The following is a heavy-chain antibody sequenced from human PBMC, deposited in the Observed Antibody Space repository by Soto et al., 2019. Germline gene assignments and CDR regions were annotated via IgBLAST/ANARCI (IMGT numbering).Heavy chain of an antibody. CDR1: GYTFTGYY. D-gene: IGHD1-1*01. J-gene: IGHJ6*03. CDR3: AGVEEGPNWFYYMDV. CDR2: INPNSGGT. Sequence: ASVKVSCKASGYTFTGYYMHWVRQAPGQGLERMGWINPNSGGTNYAQKFQGWVTMTRDTSISTAYMELRSLRSDDTAVYYCAGVEEGPNWFYYMDVWGKGTTVTVSS. V-gene: IGHV1-2*04.